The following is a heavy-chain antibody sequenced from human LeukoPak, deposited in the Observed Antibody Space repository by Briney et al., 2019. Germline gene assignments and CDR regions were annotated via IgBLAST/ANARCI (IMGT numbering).Heavy chain of an antibody. CDR2: INHSGST. Sequence: PSETLSLTCAVYGGSFSGYYWSWIRQPPGKGLEWIGEINHSGSTNNNPSLKSRVTISVDTSKNQFSLKLSSVAAADTAVYYCARSSAYYFDYWGQGTLVTVSS. D-gene: IGHD3-10*01. J-gene: IGHJ4*02. CDR3: ARSSAYYFDY. CDR1: GGSFSGYY. V-gene: IGHV4-34*01.